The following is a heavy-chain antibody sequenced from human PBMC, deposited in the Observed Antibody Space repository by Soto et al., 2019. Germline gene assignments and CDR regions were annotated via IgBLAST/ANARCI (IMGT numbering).Heavy chain of an antibody. CDR2: IYYSGST. D-gene: IGHD3-3*01. V-gene: IGHV4-59*01. Sequence: SETLSLTCTVSGGSISSYYWSWIRQPPGKGLEWIGYIYYSGSTNYNPSLKSRVTISVDTSKNQFSLKLSSVTTADTAVYYCARGSPITRAFDIWGQGTTVTVSS. CDR3: ARGSPITRAFDI. CDR1: GGSISSYY. J-gene: IGHJ3*02.